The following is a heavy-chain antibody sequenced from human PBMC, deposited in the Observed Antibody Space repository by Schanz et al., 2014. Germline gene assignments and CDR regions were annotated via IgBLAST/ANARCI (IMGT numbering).Heavy chain of an antibody. Sequence: EVQLLESGGGLVQPGGSLRLSCAASGFTFSSYAMSWVRQAPGKGLEWVSTIGTSGGTNYAESLKCRFTISRDNSKNTLYLQMNSLRAEDTAVYYCAKGRFGELSAFDIWGQGTMVTVSS. CDR2: IGTSGGT. D-gene: IGHD3-10*01. J-gene: IGHJ3*02. V-gene: IGHV3-23*01. CDR1: GFTFSSYA. CDR3: AKGRFGELSAFDI.